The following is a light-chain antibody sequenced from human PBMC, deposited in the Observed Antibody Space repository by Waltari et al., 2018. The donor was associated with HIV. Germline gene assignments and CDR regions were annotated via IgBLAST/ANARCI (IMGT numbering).Light chain of an antibody. J-gene: IGKJ1*01. Sequence: DIVMTQSPDSLAVSLGGGATINCKSSLSVLYSSNNKNNLAWYQQKPGQPPQLLIYWASTRESGVPDRFSGSGSGTDFTLTISSLQAEDVAVYYCQQYYSSPWTFGQGTKVEIK. CDR1: LSVLYSSNNKNN. V-gene: IGKV4-1*01. CDR2: WAS. CDR3: QQYYSSPWT.